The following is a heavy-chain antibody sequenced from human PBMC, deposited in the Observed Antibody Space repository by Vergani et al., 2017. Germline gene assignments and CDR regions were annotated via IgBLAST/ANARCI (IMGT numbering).Heavy chain of an antibody. D-gene: IGHD6-13*01. CDR3: TTDWIAAAGTPFDY. CDR2: ITPFNGNT. Sequence: QMQLVQSGAEVKKTGSSVKVSCKASGYTFTYRYLHWVRQAPGQALEWMGWITPFNGNTNYAQKFQDRVTITRDRSMSTAYMELSSLRSEDTAMYYCTTDWIAAAGTPFDYWGQGTLVTVSS. J-gene: IGHJ4*02. CDR1: GYTFTYRY. V-gene: IGHV1-45*02.